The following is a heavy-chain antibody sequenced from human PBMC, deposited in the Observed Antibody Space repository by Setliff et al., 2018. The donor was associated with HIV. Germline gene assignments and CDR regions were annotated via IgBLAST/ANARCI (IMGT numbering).Heavy chain of an antibody. J-gene: IGHJ3*02. V-gene: IGHV3-23*01. CDR2: ITQGGDSA. CDR1: GFTFSSHV. Sequence: GSLRLSCATSGFTFSSHVMGWVRQAPGKGLEWVSVITQGGDSAYYADSVQGRFTISKDHSKNTLYLQMNSLRAEDTAMYYCAKLLFFAFHTWGQGTMVTVSS. D-gene: IGHD3-3*01. CDR3: AKLLFFAFHT.